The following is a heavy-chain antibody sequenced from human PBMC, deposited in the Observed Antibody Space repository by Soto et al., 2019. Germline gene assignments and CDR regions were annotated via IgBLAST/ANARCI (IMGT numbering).Heavy chain of an antibody. CDR2: ISRSGGST. J-gene: IGHJ4*02. Sequence: EVQLLDSGGGLVQPGGSLRLSCEASGFTFSSYAMSWFRQAPGKGLEWVSSISRSGGSTNYADSVKGRFTISRDDSKNILRLQMNSLRAEDTAIYYCAKNYFFDFWGQGTLVTVSS. D-gene: IGHD3-10*01. CDR1: GFTFSSYA. CDR3: AKNYFFDF. V-gene: IGHV3-23*01.